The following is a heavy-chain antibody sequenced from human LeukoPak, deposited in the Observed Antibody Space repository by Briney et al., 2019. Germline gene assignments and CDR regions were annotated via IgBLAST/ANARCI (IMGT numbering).Heavy chain of an antibody. Sequence: GGSLRLSCAASGFTFSSYEMNWVRQAPGKGLEWVSYISSSGSTIYYADSVKGRFTISRDNAKNSLYLQMNSLRAEDTAVYYCARRDSSSDVDYWGQGTLVTVSS. J-gene: IGHJ4*02. CDR1: GFTFSSYE. CDR3: ARRDSSSDVDY. D-gene: IGHD6-6*01. V-gene: IGHV3-48*03. CDR2: ISSSGSTI.